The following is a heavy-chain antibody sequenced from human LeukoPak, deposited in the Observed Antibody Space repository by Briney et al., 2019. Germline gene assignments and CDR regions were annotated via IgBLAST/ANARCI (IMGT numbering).Heavy chain of an antibody. D-gene: IGHD1-26*01. V-gene: IGHV3-53*01. CDR1: GFTVSSNY. CDR2: IYSGGST. CDR3: ASHGGSYLYYFDY. Sequence: GGSLRLSCAASGFTVSSNYMSWVRQAPGKGLEWVSVIYSGGSTYYADSVKGRFTISRDNSKNTLYLQMNSLRAEDTAVYYCASHGGSYLYYFDYWGQGTLVTVSS. J-gene: IGHJ4*02.